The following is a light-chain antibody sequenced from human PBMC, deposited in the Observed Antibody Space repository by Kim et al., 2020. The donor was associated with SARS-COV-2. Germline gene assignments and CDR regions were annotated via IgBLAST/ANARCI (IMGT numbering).Light chain of an antibody. CDR3: QAWNGNSVV. Sequence: SYELTQPPSVSVAPGETARITCGGNIVGGNSVHWYRQRPGQAPVVVMYSDSDRPPDIPERFSGSTSGNTATLTISSVEAGDEADYSCQAWNGNSVVFGGGTQLTVL. CDR2: SDS. V-gene: IGLV3-21*04. CDR1: IVGGNS. J-gene: IGLJ2*01.